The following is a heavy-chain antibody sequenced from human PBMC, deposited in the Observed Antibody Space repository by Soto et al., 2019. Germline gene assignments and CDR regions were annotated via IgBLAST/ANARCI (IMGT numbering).Heavy chain of an antibody. Sequence: QVQLVESGGGVVQPGRSLRLSCAASGFTFSSYGMHWVRQAPGKGLEWVAVIWYDGSNKYYADSVKGRFTISRDNSKNTLYLQMNSLRAEDTAVYYCARKYSSSSPFDYWGQGTLVTVSS. V-gene: IGHV3-33*01. CDR2: IWYDGSNK. CDR3: ARKYSSSSPFDY. J-gene: IGHJ4*02. D-gene: IGHD6-6*01. CDR1: GFTFSSYG.